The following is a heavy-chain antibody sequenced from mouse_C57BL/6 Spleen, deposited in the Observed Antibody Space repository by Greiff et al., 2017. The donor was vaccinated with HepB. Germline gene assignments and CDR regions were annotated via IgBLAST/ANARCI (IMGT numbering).Heavy chain of an antibody. CDR2: INYDGSST. CDR3: ARAPFITTVVDWYFDV. D-gene: IGHD1-1*01. J-gene: IGHJ1*03. V-gene: IGHV5-16*01. Sequence: EVQVVESEGGLVQPGSSMKLSCTAPGFTFSDYYMAWVRQVPEKGLEWVANINYDGSSTYYLDSLKSRFIISRDNAKNILYLQMSSLKSEDTATYYCARAPFITTVVDWYFDVWGTGTTVTVSS. CDR1: GFTFSDYY.